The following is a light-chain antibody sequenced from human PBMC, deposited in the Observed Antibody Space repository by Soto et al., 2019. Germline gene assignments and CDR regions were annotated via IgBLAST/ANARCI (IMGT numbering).Light chain of an antibody. Sequence: DIVMTQSPLSLPVTPGEPASISCRSSQSLLHSNGYNYLDWYLQKPGQSPQLLIYLGSNRASGVPDRCSGSGSGTDFTLKISRVEAEDVGVYYCMQALQTPLTFGGGTKVDIK. V-gene: IGKV2-28*01. J-gene: IGKJ4*01. CDR2: LGS. CDR3: MQALQTPLT. CDR1: QSLLHSNGYNY.